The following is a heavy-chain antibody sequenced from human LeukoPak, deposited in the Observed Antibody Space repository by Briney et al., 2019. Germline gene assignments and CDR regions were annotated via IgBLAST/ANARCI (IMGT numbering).Heavy chain of an antibody. CDR3: VYRASSLSGMDV. CDR1: GFTFSSYS. Sequence: GGSLRLSCAASGFTFSSYSMNWDRQAPGKGLEWVSYISSSSTTIYYADSVKGRFTISRDNAKNSLYLQMNSLRDEDTAVYYCVYRASSLSGMDVWGKGTTVTVSS. D-gene: IGHD3-16*02. V-gene: IGHV3-48*02. J-gene: IGHJ6*03. CDR2: ISSSSTTI.